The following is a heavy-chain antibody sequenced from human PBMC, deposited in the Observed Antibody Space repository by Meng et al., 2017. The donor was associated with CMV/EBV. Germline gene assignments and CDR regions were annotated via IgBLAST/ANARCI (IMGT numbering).Heavy chain of an antibody. J-gene: IGHJ6*02. Sequence: LSLTCAASGFTFSSYSMNWVRQAPGKGLEWVSSISSSSSYIYYADSVKGRFTISRDNAKNSLYLQMNSLRSEDTAVYYCARPVTIGYCSSTSCYYPYGMDVWGQGTTVTVSS. CDR3: ARPVTIGYCSSTSCYYPYGMDV. CDR2: ISSSSSYI. D-gene: IGHD2-2*01. V-gene: IGHV3-21*04. CDR1: GFTFSSYS.